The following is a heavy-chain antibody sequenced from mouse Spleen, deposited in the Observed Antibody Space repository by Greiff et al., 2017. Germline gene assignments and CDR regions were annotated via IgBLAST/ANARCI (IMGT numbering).Heavy chain of an antibody. J-gene: IGHJ2*01. CDR3: ARHGLLRLPHPIDY. V-gene: IGHV5-9-3*01. Sequence: EVQGVESGGGLVKPGGSLKLSCAASGFTFSSYAMSWVRQTPEKRLEWVATISSGGSYTYYPDSVKGRFTISRDNAKNTLYLQMSSLRSEDTAMYYCARHGLLRLPHPIDYWGQGTTLTVSS. D-gene: IGHD1-2*01. CDR1: GFTFSSYA. CDR2: ISSGGSYT.